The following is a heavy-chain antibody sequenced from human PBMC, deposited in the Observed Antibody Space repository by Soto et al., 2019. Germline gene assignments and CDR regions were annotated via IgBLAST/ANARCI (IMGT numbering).Heavy chain of an antibody. J-gene: IGHJ6*02. V-gene: IGHV1-69*01. D-gene: IGHD6-13*01. Sequence: QVQLVQSGAEVKKPGSSVKVSCKASGGTFSSYAISWVRQAPGQGLEWMGGSIPIFGTANYGQKFQGRVTITADESTGTAYMELSSLRSKDTAVYYCANDDAAAGGEVYYYYYGMDVWCQGTTVTVSS. CDR1: GGTFSSYA. CDR3: ANDDAAAGGEVYYYYYGMDV. CDR2: SIPIFGTA.